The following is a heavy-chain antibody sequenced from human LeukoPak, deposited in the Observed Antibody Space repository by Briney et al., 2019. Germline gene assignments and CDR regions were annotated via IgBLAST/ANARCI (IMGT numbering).Heavy chain of an antibody. J-gene: IGHJ4*02. D-gene: IGHD6-13*01. V-gene: IGHV4-39*01. CDR3: ARHVWSSSFHFDY. CDR2: IYYSGST. Sequence: SETLSLTCTVSGGSISSSSYYWGWIRQPPGKGPEWIGSIYYSGSTYYNPSLKSRVTISVDTSKNQFSLKLSSVTAADTAVYHCARHVWSSSFHFDYWGQGTLVTVSS. CDR1: GGSISSSSYY.